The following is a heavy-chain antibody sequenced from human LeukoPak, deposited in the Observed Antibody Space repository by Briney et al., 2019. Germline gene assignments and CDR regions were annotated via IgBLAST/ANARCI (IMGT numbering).Heavy chain of an antibody. CDR1: GFTFSSYE. D-gene: IGHD3-22*01. V-gene: IGHV3-48*03. J-gene: IGHJ4*02. Sequence: PGGSLRLSCAASGFTFSSYEMNWVRQAPGKGLEWGSYISSSGSTIYYADSVKGRFTISRNNAKNSLYLQMNSLRAEDTALYYCAKVSLTYYYDSSGYVYFDYWGQGTLVTVSS. CDR3: AKVSLTYYYDSSGYVYFDY. CDR2: ISSSGSTI.